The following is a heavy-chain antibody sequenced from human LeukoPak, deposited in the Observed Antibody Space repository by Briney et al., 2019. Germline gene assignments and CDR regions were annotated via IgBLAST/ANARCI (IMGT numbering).Heavy chain of an antibody. CDR2: ISSSSSYI. J-gene: IGHJ4*02. V-gene: IGHV3-21*01. Sequence: GSLRLSCAASGFSFSSYAMNWVLQAPGKGLEWVSSISSSSSYIYYADSVKGRFTISRDNAKNSLYLQMNSLRAEDTAVYYCASRAGPGYWGQGTLVTVSS. CDR3: ASRAGPGY. CDR1: GFSFSSYA. D-gene: IGHD4/OR15-4a*01.